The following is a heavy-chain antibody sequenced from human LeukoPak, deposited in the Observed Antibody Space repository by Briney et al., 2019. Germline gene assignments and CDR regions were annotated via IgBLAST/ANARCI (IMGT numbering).Heavy chain of an antibody. Sequence: PSETLSLTCGVSGGSITTTNYWSWVRQPPGGGLEWIGEISLAGRTRYNPSLKSRVNISIDESKNHLYLNLASVTAADTAVYYCSRESGPFCPFGHWGQGTLVAVSS. CDR1: GGSITTTNY. CDR3: SRESGPFCPFGH. J-gene: IGHJ4*02. CDR2: ISLAGRT. D-gene: IGHD1-26*01. V-gene: IGHV4-4*02.